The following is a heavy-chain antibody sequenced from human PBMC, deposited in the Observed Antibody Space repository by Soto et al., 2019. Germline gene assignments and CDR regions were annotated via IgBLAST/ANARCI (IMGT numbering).Heavy chain of an antibody. J-gene: IGHJ6*02. CDR1: GGSISYEYYH. Sequence: QVQLQQSGPGLVKPSQTLSLTCTVSGGSISYEYYHWTWIRQSPGKGLEWIGYVHYCGSIMYNPSFKSRVTISVDTSKNPFSLHLSSVTAADTAVYFCVREDDGGDREYYGLDVWGQGTTVTVSS. D-gene: IGHD3-16*01. V-gene: IGHV4-30-4*08. CDR3: VREDDGGDREYYGLDV. CDR2: VHYCGSI.